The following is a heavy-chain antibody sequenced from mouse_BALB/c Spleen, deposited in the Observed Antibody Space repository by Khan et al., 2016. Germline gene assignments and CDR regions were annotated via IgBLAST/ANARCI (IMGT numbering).Heavy chain of an antibody. CDR3: ASDYYGSSSAWFAY. CDR2: IYPGDGDT. D-gene: IGHD1-1*01. V-gene: IGHV1-87*01. CDR1: GYTFTSYW. Sequence: VQLQESGAELARPGASVKLSCKASGYTFTSYWMQWVKQRPGQGLEWIGAIYPGDGDTRYTQKFKGKATLTADKSSSTAYMQLSSLASEDSAVYYCASDYYGSSSAWFAYWGQGTLVTVSA. J-gene: IGHJ3*01.